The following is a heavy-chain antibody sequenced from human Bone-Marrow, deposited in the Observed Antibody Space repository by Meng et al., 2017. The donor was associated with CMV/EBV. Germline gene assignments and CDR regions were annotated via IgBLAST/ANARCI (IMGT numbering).Heavy chain of an antibody. J-gene: IGHJ4*02. CDR1: GFRFSCSF. V-gene: IGHV3-23*01. CDR3: TKGGIGSSGLDF. Sequence: AGTGFRFSCSFMTSLPQATAASLPVISSLPPTAPPPSSPASLQRLFTIFRDNSKNTLYLKMNSLRVEDTALYYCTKGGIGSSGLDFWGQGTLVTVSS. CDR2: LPPTAPPP. D-gene: IGHD6-13*01.